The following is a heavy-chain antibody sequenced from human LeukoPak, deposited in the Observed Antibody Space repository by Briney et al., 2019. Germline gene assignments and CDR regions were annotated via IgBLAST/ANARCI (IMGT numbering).Heavy chain of an antibody. CDR2: MNPNSGNT. CDR1: GYTFTSYD. J-gene: IGHJ5*02. CDR3: ARGPNWFDP. Sequence: ASVKVSCKASGYTFTSYDINWVRQATGQGLEWMGWMNPNSGNTGYAQKFQGRLTITRNTSISTAYMALSSLRSEDTAVYYCARGPNWFDPWGQGTLVTVSS. V-gene: IGHV1-8*03.